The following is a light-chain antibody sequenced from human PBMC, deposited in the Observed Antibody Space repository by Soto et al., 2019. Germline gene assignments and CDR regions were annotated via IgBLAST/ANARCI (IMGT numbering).Light chain of an antibody. CDR1: QSVSDR. Sequence: EVVVTQSPATLSVSPGERATLSCRASQSVSDRLAWYQHKPGQPPRLLIYLASLRATGTAARFSGSGSGTDFTLTISSLQSEDFAVYYCQQYGTRPFTFGQGTPLDIK. J-gene: IGKJ2*01. V-gene: IGKV3-15*01. CDR2: LAS. CDR3: QQYGTRPFT.